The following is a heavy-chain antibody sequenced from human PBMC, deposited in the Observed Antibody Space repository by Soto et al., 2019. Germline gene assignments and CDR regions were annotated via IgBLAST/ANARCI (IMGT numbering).Heavy chain of an antibody. CDR3: AKEGATPGSVRFLDY. Sequence: PGVSLRLSCEAPGFNFSHYAMHWVRQAPGKGLEWLAIISLEGSNKYSAKAVKDRFTISRDNSKSTLYLQMNCLSPEDTAGYYCAKEGATPGSVRFLDYWGLGT. J-gene: IGHJ4*02. CDR2: ISLEGSNK. V-gene: IGHV3-30*18. D-gene: IGHD3-3*01. CDR1: GFNFSHYA.